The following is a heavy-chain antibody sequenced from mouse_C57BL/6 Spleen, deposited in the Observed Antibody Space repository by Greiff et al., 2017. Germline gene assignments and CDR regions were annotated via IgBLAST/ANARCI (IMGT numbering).Heavy chain of an antibody. CDR1: GYTFTSYW. Sequence: VQLQQPGAELVRPGSSVKLSCKASGYTFTSYWMDWVKQRPGQGLEWIGNIYPSDSETHYNQKFKDKATLTVDKSSSTAYMQLSSLTSEDSAVYYCARDYGSSSAWFAYWGQGTLVTVSA. D-gene: IGHD1-1*01. V-gene: IGHV1-61*01. J-gene: IGHJ3*01. CDR2: IYPSDSET. CDR3: ARDYGSSSAWFAY.